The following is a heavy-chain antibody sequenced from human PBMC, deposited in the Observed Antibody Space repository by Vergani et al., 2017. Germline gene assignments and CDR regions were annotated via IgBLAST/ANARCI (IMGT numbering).Heavy chain of an antibody. CDR2: IGTAGDT. D-gene: IGHD1-26*01. V-gene: IGHV3-13*01. J-gene: IGHJ4*02. Sequence: EVQLVESGGGLVQPGGSLRLSCAASGFTFSSYDMHWVRQATGTGLELVSSIGTAGDTYYPGYVKGRFTISRENANNSLYLQMNSLSARDAAVYYCARGLVGATTCDYWGQGTLVTVSS. CDR1: GFTFSSYD. CDR3: ARGLVGATTCDY.